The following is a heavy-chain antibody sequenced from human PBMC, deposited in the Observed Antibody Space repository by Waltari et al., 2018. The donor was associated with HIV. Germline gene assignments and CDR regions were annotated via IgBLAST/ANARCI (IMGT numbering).Heavy chain of an antibody. J-gene: IGHJ5*02. D-gene: IGHD2-2*02. CDR2: ISAYNGNT. V-gene: IGHV1-18*01. CDR1: GYTFTSYG. CDR3: ARVDYCSSTGCYTPGANWFDP. Sequence: QVQLVQSGAEVKKPGASVKVSCKASGYTFTSYGISWVRQAPGQGLEWMGWISAYNGNTNYAQKLQGRVTMTTDTSTSTAYMELRSLRSDDTVVYYCARVDYCSSTGCYTPGANWFDPWGQGTLVTVSS.